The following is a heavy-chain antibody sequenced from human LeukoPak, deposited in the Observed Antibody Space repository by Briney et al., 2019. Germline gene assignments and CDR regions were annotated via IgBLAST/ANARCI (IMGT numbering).Heavy chain of an antibody. CDR3: ARSMTTVTTFDY. CDR1: GFTFSSYS. CDR2: ISSSSSYI. J-gene: IGHJ4*02. V-gene: IGHV3-21*01. Sequence: GGSLRLSCAASGFTFSSYSMNWVRQAPGKGLEWVSSISSSSSYIYYADSVKGRFTISRDNVKNSLYLQMNSLRAEDTAVYYCARSMTTVTTFDYWGQGTLVTVSS. D-gene: IGHD4-17*01.